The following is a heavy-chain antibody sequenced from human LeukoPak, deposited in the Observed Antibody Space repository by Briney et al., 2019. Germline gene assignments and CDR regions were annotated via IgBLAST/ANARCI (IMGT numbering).Heavy chain of an antibody. V-gene: IGHV3-33*06. CDR1: GFTFSSYG. Sequence: GGSLRLSCAASGFTFSSYGMHWVRQAPGKGLEWVAVVWYDGSNKYYADSVKGRFTISRDNSKNTLFLQMNSLRAEDTALYYCAKGVYYFDYWGQGTLVTVSS. CDR2: VWYDGSNK. J-gene: IGHJ4*02. CDR3: AKGVYYFDY.